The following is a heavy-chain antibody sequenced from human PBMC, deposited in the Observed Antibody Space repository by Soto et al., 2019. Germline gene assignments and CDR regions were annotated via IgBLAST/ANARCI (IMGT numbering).Heavy chain of an antibody. V-gene: IGHV4-34*01. J-gene: IGHJ6*02. CDR1: GGSFSGYY. Sequence: SETLSLTCAVYGGSFSGYYWSWIRQPPGKGLEWIGEINHSGSTNYNPSLKSRVTISVDTSKNQFSLKLSSVTAADTAVYYCARGYKRVFPHYYYYYGMEVWGQGTTVNVSS. CDR2: INHSGST. CDR3: ARGYKRVFPHYYYYYGMEV. D-gene: IGHD1-20*01.